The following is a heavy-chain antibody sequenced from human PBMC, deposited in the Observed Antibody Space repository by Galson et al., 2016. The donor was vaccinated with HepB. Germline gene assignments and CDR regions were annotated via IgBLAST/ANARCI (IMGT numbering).Heavy chain of an antibody. D-gene: IGHD3-9*01. CDR1: GYTFTTYY. Sequence: SVKVSCKAAGYTFTTYYIHWVRQAPGQGLEWMGMINPSAGTTTYAQKFQGRVTVTRDTSTSTVSMSLSSLRSEDTAVYYCAVLDFDWSSNFDSWGQGTLVTVSS. CDR2: INPSAGTT. V-gene: IGHV1-46*01. J-gene: IGHJ4*02. CDR3: AVLDFDWSSNFDS.